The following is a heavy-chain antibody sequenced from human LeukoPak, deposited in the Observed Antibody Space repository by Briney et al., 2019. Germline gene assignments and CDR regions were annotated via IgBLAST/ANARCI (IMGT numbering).Heavy chain of an antibody. J-gene: IGHJ6*02. V-gene: IGHV1-2*04. CDR1: GYTFTGYY. CDR3: ARDRVDFWSGYYYYYGMDV. CDR2: INPNSGGT. D-gene: IGHD3-3*01. Sequence: ASVKVSCKASGYTFTGYYMHWVRQAPGQGLEWMGWINPNSGGTNYAQKFQGWVTMTRDTPISTAYMELSRLRSDDTAVYYCARDRVDFWSGYYYYYGMDVWGQGTTVTVSS.